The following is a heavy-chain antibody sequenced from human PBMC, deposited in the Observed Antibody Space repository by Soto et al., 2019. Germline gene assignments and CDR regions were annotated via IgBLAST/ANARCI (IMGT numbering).Heavy chain of an antibody. D-gene: IGHD2-2*01. Sequence: GASVKVSCKASGFTFTSSAVQWVRQARGQRLKWIGWIVVGSGNTNYAQKFQERVTITRDMSTSTAYMELSSLRSEDAAVYYCAAAQDIVVVPAARADYYYYYGMDVWGQGTTDTVSS. CDR2: IVVGSGNT. CDR1: GFTFTSSA. J-gene: IGHJ6*02. CDR3: AAAQDIVVVPAARADYYYYYGMDV. V-gene: IGHV1-58*01.